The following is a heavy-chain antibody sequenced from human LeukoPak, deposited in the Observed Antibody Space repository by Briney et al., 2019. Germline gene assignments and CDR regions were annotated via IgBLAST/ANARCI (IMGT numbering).Heavy chain of an antibody. CDR2: IYYSGST. Sequence: PSETLSLTCTVSGGSISSGGYYWSWIRQHSGKGLEWIGYIYYSGSTYYNPSLKSRVTISVDTSKNQFSLKLSSVTAADTAVYYCARGWRTGIDCWGQGTLVTVSS. V-gene: IGHV4-31*03. J-gene: IGHJ4*02. D-gene: IGHD1-14*01. CDR3: ARGWRTGIDC. CDR1: GGSISSGGYY.